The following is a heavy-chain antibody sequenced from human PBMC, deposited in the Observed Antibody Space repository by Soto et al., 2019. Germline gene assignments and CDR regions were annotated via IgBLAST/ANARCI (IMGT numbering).Heavy chain of an antibody. Sequence: ESGPTLVNPTQTLTLTCAFSGFSLSTSGMCVSWIRQPPGKALEWLALIDWDDDKYYSTSLKTRLTISKDTSKNQVVLTMTNMDPVDTATYYCARDYYGSGSYYNLYYYYYGMDVWGQGTTVTVSS. D-gene: IGHD3-10*01. CDR3: ARDYYGSGSYYNLYYYYYGMDV. V-gene: IGHV2-70*01. CDR1: GFSLSTSGMC. CDR2: IDWDDDK. J-gene: IGHJ6*02.